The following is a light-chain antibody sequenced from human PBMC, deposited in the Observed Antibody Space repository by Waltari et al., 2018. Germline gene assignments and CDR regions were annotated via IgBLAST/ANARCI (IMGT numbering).Light chain of an antibody. Sequence: VVTQSPATLSLSPGERATLSCTASESVSNSLAWYQQKPGQGPRLLIYEASNRATDIPARFSGSGSGTDFTLTINNVEPEDFALYFCQQRFSWPPTFGGGTKVDI. V-gene: IGKV3-11*01. CDR2: EAS. J-gene: IGKJ4*01. CDR1: ESVSNS. CDR3: QQRFSWPPT.